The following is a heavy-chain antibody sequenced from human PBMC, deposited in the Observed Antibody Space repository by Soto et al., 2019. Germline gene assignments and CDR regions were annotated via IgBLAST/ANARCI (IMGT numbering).Heavy chain of an antibody. CDR3: AREGLYSNYVPPPQY. V-gene: IGHV3-7*01. J-gene: IGHJ4*02. CDR2: IKQDGSEK. D-gene: IGHD4-4*01. CDR1: GFTFSSYW. Sequence: EVQLVESGGGLVQPGGSLRLSCAASGFTFSSYWMSWVRQAPGKGLEWVANIKQDGSEKYYVDSVKGRFTISRDNAKNSLYLQMNSLSAEDTAVYYCAREGLYSNYVPPPQYWGQGTLVTVSS.